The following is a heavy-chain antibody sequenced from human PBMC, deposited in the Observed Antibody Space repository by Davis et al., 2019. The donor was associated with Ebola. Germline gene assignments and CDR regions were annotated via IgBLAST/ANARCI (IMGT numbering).Heavy chain of an antibody. CDR3: ARGLGDYSSSLFYYFDY. CDR1: GYTFTGYY. Sequence: ASVKVSCKASGYTFTGYYMHWVRQAPGQGLEWLAWINPNSGVTDYAQNFQGRVTMSRDTSISTAYMELSSLTSDDTALYYCARGLGDYSSSLFYYFDYWGQGTMVTVSS. J-gene: IGHJ4*02. CDR2: INPNSGVT. D-gene: IGHD6-6*01. V-gene: IGHV1-2*02.